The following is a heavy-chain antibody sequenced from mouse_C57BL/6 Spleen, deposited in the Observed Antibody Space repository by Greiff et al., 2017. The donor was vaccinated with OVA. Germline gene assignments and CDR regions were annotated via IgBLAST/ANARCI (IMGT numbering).Heavy chain of an antibody. Sequence: VQLQQPGAELVMPGASVKLSCKASGYTFTSYWMHWVKQRPGQGLEWIGEIDPSDSYTNYNQKFKGKSTLTVDKSSSTAYMQLSSLTSEDSAVYYCARGGTNLFDYWGQGTTLTVSS. J-gene: IGHJ2*01. D-gene: IGHD1-3*01. V-gene: IGHV1-69*01. CDR1: GYTFTSYW. CDR3: ARGGTNLFDY. CDR2: IDPSDSYT.